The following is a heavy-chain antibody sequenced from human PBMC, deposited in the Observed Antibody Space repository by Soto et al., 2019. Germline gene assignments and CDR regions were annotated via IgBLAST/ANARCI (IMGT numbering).Heavy chain of an antibody. D-gene: IGHD5-18*01. CDR1: GFTFSSYG. CDR3: AKGPSAMAPFDY. V-gene: IGHV3-30*18. Sequence: QVQLVESGGGVVQPGRSLRLSCAASGFTFSSYGMHWVRQAPGKGLEWVAVISYGGSNKYYADSVKGRFTISRDNSKNTLYLQMNSLRAEDTAVYYCAKGPSAMAPFDYWGQGTLVTVSS. J-gene: IGHJ4*02. CDR2: ISYGGSNK.